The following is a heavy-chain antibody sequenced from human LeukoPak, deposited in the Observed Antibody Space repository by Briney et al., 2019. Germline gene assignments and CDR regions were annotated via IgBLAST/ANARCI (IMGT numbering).Heavy chain of an antibody. CDR3: ARMESWELPVSATKYYYGMDV. J-gene: IGHJ6*02. CDR2: IKQDGSEE. CDR1: GFTFNSYW. D-gene: IGHD1-26*01. V-gene: IGHV3-7*01. Sequence: GGSLRLSCAASGFTFNSYWMSWVRQATGKGLEGLANIKQDGSEEYYVDSVKGRFTISRDNAKNSLYLQMNSLRAEDTAVYYCARMESWELPVSATKYYYGMDVWGQGTTVTVSS.